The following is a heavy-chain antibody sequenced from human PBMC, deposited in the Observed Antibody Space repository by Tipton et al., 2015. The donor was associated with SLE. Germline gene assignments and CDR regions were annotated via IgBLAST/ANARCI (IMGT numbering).Heavy chain of an antibody. CDR1: GFTFSSYA. J-gene: IGHJ4*02. V-gene: IGHV3-74*01. Sequence: SLRLSCVASGFTFSSYAMNWVRQAPGKGLVWVSRINTDGSTTTYADSVKGRFTISRDNAKNTLYLQMNSLRVEDTAVYYCVRSAFGSGDYWGQGTLVAVSS. CDR2: INTDGSTT. CDR3: VRSAFGSGDY. D-gene: IGHD2-15*01.